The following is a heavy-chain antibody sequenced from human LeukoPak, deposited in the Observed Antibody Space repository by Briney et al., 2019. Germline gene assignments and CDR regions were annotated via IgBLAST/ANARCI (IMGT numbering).Heavy chain of an antibody. V-gene: IGHV1-18*01. CDR2: ISAYNGNT. Sequence: ASVKVSCKASGYTFTSYGISWVRQAPGQGLEWMGWISAYNGNTNYAQKLQGRVTMTTDTSTSTAYMELRSLRSDDTAVYYCARDQGVTIFGVVTKSAFDIWGQGTMVTVSS. J-gene: IGHJ3*02. CDR1: GYTFTSYG. CDR3: ARDQGVTIFGVVTKSAFDI. D-gene: IGHD3-3*01.